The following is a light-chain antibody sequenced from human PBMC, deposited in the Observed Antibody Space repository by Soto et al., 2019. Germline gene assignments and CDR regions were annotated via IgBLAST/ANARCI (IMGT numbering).Light chain of an antibody. V-gene: IGLV2-14*01. Sequence: QSALTQPPSVSGSPGQSITISCTGTSSDVGGYKYVSWYQQHPGKAPKLMIYDVTNRPSGVANRFSGSNSGNTATLTISWLQGDDEAEYYCSSYTGGSTDVFGTGTKLTVL. CDR3: SSYTGGSTDV. CDR2: DVT. J-gene: IGLJ1*01. CDR1: SSDVGGYKY.